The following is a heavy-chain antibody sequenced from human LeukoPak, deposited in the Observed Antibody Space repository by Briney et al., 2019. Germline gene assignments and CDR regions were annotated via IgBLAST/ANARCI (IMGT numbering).Heavy chain of an antibody. D-gene: IGHD6-13*01. CDR3: AGGRQHDFDY. CDR2: IYYSGST. CDR1: GGSISSYY. J-gene: IGHJ4*02. Sequence: PSETLSLTCTVSGGSISSYYWSWIRQPPGKGLEWIGYIYYSGSTNYNPSLKNRVTISVDTSKNQFSLKLSSVTAADTAVYYCAGGRQHDFDYWGQGTLVTVSS. V-gene: IGHV4-59*01.